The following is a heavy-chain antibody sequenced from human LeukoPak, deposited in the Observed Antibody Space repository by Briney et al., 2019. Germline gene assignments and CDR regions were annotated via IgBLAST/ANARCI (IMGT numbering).Heavy chain of an antibody. D-gene: IGHD6-19*01. CDR1: GYSLSNYW. V-gene: IGHV5-51*01. Sequence: GESLKISCKGSGYSLSNYWMGWVRQMPGKGLQWMGIIYLSDSTTKYSPSFQGQVTISADKSITTAYLQWSSLKASDTAIYYCATTSNGWYRWDCWGQGTLVTVSS. CDR3: ATTSNGWYRWDC. J-gene: IGHJ4*02. CDR2: IYLSDSTT.